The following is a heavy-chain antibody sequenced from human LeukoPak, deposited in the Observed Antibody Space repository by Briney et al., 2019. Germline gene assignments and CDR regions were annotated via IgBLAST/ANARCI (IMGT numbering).Heavy chain of an antibody. Sequence: ASVKVSCKASGYTFTSYDINWVRQATGQGLEWMGWMNPNSGNTGYAQKFQGRVTMTRNTSISTAYMELSSLRSEDTAVYYCARGSAQGYYYYYYGVDVWGQGTTVTVSS. CDR2: MNPNSGNT. CDR3: ARGSAQGYYYYYYGVDV. J-gene: IGHJ6*02. CDR1: GYTFTSYD. V-gene: IGHV1-8*01.